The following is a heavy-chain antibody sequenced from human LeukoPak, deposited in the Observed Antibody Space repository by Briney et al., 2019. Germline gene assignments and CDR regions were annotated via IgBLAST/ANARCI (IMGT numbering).Heavy chain of an antibody. CDR2: IYYSGST. D-gene: IGHD6-13*01. J-gene: IGHJ4*02. Sequence: PSETLSLTCTVSGGSITSSDYWWAWIRLPPGRGLEWIGSIYYSGSTYYNPPLKSRATISVDTSKNQFSLKLSSVTAADAAVYFCARRSSSWYYFEDWGQGTLVTVYS. V-gene: IGHV4-39*07. CDR1: GGSITSSDYW. CDR3: ARRSSSWYYFED.